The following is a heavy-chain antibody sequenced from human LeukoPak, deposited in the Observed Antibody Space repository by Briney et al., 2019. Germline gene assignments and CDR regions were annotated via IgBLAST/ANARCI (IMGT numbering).Heavy chain of an antibody. D-gene: IGHD6-19*01. V-gene: IGHV1-69*05. CDR2: LIPVFGAA. Sequence: SVKVTCKAAGGTFSNYGHAISWVRQAPGQGLEWIGGLIPVFGAAKYAQKFQGRVTITTDESTTTAYMEVTGLRPEDTAVYYCARGQRDPGAGAGIDYYYYYMDVWGKGTTVTVSS. CDR3: ARGQRDPGAGAGIDYYYYYMDV. J-gene: IGHJ6*03. CDR1: GGTFSNYGHA.